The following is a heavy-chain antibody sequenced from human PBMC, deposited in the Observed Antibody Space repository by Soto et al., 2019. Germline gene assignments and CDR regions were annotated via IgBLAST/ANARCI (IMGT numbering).Heavy chain of an antibody. CDR3: VRDWGAWLDP. Sequence: QVQLVESGGNLVKPGGSLRLSCVASGFMFGDSYMSWIRQAPGKGLEWLAYISGSGNTIQYADSVKGRFTVSRDNAQSSVFLEMNSVKADDTGLYFCVRDWGAWLDPWGQGTLVTVSS. D-gene: IGHD3-16*01. J-gene: IGHJ5*02. CDR2: ISGSGNTI. V-gene: IGHV3-11*01. CDR1: GFMFGDSY.